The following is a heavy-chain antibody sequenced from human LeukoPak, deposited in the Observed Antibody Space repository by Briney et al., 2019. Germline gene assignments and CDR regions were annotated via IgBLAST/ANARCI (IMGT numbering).Heavy chain of an antibody. CDR1: GYTFTDYH. J-gene: IGHJ4*02. CDR3: ARDLGIYCSSISCPFDY. CDR2: INPNTGGT. D-gene: IGHD2-2*01. Sequence: GASVKVSCKASGYTFTDYHMHWVRQAPGQGLEWMGWINPNTGGTNYAQNFQGRVTMTRDRSISTAYIELSRLRTDDTAVYYCARDLGIYCSSISCPFDYGGQGTLVTVSS. V-gene: IGHV1-2*02.